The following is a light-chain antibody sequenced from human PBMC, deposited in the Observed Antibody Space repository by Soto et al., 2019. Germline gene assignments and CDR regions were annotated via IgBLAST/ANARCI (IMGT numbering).Light chain of an antibody. CDR1: SSNIGEGYD. Sequence: QSVLTQPPSVSGAPGQRVTISCTGSSSNIGEGYDVHWYQQLPGTAPKLLIYGNNTRPSGVTDRFSGSKSGTSASLAITGLQAEEEADYYCQAYDSSLNSYVFGTGTKLTVL. CDR3: QAYDSSLNSYV. J-gene: IGLJ1*01. CDR2: GNN. V-gene: IGLV1-40*01.